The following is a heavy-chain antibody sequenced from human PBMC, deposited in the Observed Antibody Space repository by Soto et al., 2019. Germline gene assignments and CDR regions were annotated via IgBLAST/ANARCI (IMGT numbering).Heavy chain of an antibody. CDR3: ARTYYDILTGYSFDN. V-gene: IGHV4-59*01. Sequence: SETLSLTCTVSGGSISSYYWSWIRQPPGKGLEWIGYIYYSGSTNYNPSLKSRVTISVDTSKNHFSLKLSSVTAADTAVYYCARTYYDILTGYSFDNWGQGSLVTV. D-gene: IGHD3-9*01. CDR1: GGSISSYY. CDR2: IYYSGST. J-gene: IGHJ4*02.